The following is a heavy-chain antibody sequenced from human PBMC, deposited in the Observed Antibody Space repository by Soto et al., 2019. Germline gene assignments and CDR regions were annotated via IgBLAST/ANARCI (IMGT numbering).Heavy chain of an antibody. CDR3: AREGPYHAFDI. D-gene: IGHD3-16*01. V-gene: IGHV1-69*08. J-gene: IGHJ3*02. CDR2: ILPIVNIV. Sequence: QVQLVQSGAEVKKPGFAVKVSCKTSGGTVSSNTFTWVRQAPGQGLEWMGRILPIVNIVNYAQKFQGRVTITADKSTSIAYMELSSLRSEDTAVYYCAREGPYHAFDIWGQGTMVTVS. CDR1: GGTVSSNT.